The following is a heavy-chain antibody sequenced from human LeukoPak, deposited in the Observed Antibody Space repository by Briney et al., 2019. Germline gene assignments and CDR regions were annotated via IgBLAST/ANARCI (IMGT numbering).Heavy chain of an antibody. Sequence: SVKVSCKASGGTFSSYAISWVRQAPGQGLEWMGGIIPIFGTANYAQKFQGRVTITTDESTSTAYMELSSLRSEDTAVYYCAMEYYYDSSGYPMYDYWGQGTLVTVSS. CDR1: GGTFSSYA. CDR2: IIPIFGTA. CDR3: AMEYYYDSSGYPMYDY. J-gene: IGHJ4*02. D-gene: IGHD3-22*01. V-gene: IGHV1-69*05.